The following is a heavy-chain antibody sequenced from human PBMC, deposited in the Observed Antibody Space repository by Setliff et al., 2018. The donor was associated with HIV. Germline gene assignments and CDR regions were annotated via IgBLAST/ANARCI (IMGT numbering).Heavy chain of an antibody. D-gene: IGHD3-10*01. CDR1: GVSIPTNY. Sequence: SETLSLTCNISGVSIPTNYWNWIRQPAGKGLEWIGRIYTTGGTNYNPSLKSRVSMSIDTSDNQFSLNLNSVTAADTAVYYCAGEFAYWGQGALVTVSS. J-gene: IGHJ4*02. CDR3: AGEFAY. CDR2: IYTTGGT. V-gene: IGHV4-4*07.